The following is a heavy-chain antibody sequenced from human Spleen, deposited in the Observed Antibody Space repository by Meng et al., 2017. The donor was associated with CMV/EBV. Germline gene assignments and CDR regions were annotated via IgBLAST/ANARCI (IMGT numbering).Heavy chain of an antibody. CDR2: ISSSGSTI. J-gene: IGHJ5*02. CDR3: ARVVVPAAIQGFWFDP. Sequence: SGFTFSDYYMSWIRQAPGKGLEWVSYISSSGSTIYYADSVKGRFTISRDNAKNSLYLQMNSLRAEDTAVYYCARVVVPAAIQGFWFDPWGQGTLVTVSS. D-gene: IGHD2-2*01. CDR1: GFTFSDYY. V-gene: IGHV3-11*04.